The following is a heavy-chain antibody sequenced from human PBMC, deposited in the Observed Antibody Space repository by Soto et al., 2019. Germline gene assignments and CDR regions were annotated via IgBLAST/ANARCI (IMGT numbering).Heavy chain of an antibody. CDR3: ARVTTVTTGAFDY. J-gene: IGHJ4*02. CDR2: IYYSGST. D-gene: IGHD4-4*01. Sequence: QVQLQESGPGLVKPSQTLSLTCTVSGGSISSGDYYWSWIRQPPGKGLEWIGYIYYSGSTYYNPSLKSRVTLSVDTSKNQFSLKLSSVTAADTAVYYCARVTTVTTGAFDYWGQGTLVTVSS. CDR1: GGSISSGDYY. V-gene: IGHV4-30-4*01.